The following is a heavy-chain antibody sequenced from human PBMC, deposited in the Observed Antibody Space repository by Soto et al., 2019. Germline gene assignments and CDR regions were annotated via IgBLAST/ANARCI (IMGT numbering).Heavy chain of an antibody. J-gene: IGHJ4*02. CDR1: GGSISSYY. CDR3: ARDGGYATVDC. D-gene: IGHD2-15*01. CDR2: IYYSGST. Sequence: PSETLSLTCTVSGGSISSYYWSWIRQPPGKGLEWIGYIYYSGSTDYNPSLKSRVTISVDTSKNHFSLKLSSVTAADTAVYYCARDGGYATVDCWGQGTLVTVSS. V-gene: IGHV4-59*12.